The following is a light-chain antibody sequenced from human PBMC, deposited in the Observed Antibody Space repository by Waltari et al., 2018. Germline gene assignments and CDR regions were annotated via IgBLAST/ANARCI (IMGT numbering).Light chain of an antibody. Sequence: SSELTQDPAVSVALGQTVRITCQGTSLRSYYASWYQQKPGQAPVVVIYRKNNRPSGIPDRFSGSRSGNTASLSITGAQAEDEADYYCNSRDSTGNHFYVFGTGTKVTVL. V-gene: IGLV3-19*01. J-gene: IGLJ1*01. CDR1: SLRSYY. CDR2: RKN. CDR3: NSRDSTGNHFYV.